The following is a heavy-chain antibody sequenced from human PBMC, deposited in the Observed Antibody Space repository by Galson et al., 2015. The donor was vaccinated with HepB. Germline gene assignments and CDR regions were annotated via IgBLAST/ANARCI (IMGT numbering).Heavy chain of an antibody. CDR1: GYTFTSYG. V-gene: IGHV1-18*01. J-gene: IGHJ6*02. Sequence: SVKVSCKASGYTFTSYGISWVRQAPGQGLEWMGWISAYNGNTNYAQKLQGRVAMTTDTSTSTAYMELRSLRSDDTAVYYCARDSLGNSILLFIDYYYGMDVWGQGTTVTVSS. D-gene: IGHD4-11*01. CDR2: ISAYNGNT. CDR3: ARDSLGNSILLFIDYYYGMDV.